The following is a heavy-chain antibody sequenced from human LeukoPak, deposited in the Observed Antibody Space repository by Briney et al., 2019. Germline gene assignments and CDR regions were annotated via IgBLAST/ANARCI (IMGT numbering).Heavy chain of an antibody. D-gene: IGHD1-26*01. CDR1: GFIFSRYA. CDR2: ISGSGGTT. J-gene: IGHJ4*02. V-gene: IGHV3-23*01. CDR3: AKGHLDTTTPYFDY. Sequence: GGSLRLSCATSGFIFSRYAMSWVRQAPGRGLEWVSTISGSGGTTNYADSVRGRLTVSRNNSNNKQYLQMSSLRADDTAVYYCAKGHLDTTTPYFDYWGRGTLVTVSS.